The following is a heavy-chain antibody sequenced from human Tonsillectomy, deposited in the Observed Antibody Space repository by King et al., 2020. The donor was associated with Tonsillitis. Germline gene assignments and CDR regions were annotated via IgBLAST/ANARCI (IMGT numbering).Heavy chain of an antibody. V-gene: IGHV3-23*04. Sequence: VQLVESGGGLVQPGGYLRLSCAASGFTFSSFAMTWVRQAPGKGLEWVSSISDSAGGTYYADSVNGRFTISRDNSKNTLYLKVNGLRAEDTAVYYCAKLLRSGYHLYYMDVWGKGTTVTVSS. CDR2: ISDSAGGT. CDR3: AKLLRSGYHLYYMDV. D-gene: IGHD3-3*01. J-gene: IGHJ6*03. CDR1: GFTFSSFA.